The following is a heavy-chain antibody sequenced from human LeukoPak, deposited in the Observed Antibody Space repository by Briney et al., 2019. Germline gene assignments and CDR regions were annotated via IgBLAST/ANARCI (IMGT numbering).Heavy chain of an antibody. Sequence: GGSLRLSCAASGFSFRRYGRHWVRQTPGKGLEWVAVISYDGSNKYYADPVKDRFTISRDNSKNTLYLQMNSLRREDTAVYYCAKDKLQLLILDYFDYWGQGTLVTVSS. V-gene: IGHV3-30*18. J-gene: IGHJ4*02. CDR1: GFSFRRYG. D-gene: IGHD4-11*01. CDR3: AKDKLQLLILDYFDY. CDR2: ISYDGSNK.